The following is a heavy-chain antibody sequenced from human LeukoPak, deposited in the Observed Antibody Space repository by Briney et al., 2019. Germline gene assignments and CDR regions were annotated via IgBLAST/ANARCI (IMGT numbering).Heavy chain of an antibody. CDR1: GGSISSGGYY. CDR2: IYYSGST. V-gene: IGHV4-31*03. J-gene: IGHJ2*01. CDR3: ARAHERYFDL. Sequence: SETLSLTCTVSGGSISSGGYYWSWIRQHPGKGLEWIGYIYYSGSTYYNPSLKSRVTISVDTSKNQFSLKLSSVTAADTAVYYCARAHERYFDLWGRGTLVTVSS.